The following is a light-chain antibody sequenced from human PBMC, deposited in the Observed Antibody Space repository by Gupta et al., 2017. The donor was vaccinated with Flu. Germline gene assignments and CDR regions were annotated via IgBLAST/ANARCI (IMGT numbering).Light chain of an antibody. CDR1: SSDVGRFNV. CDR2: EAR. CDR3: CSYAGSDLYA. Sequence: TSSDVGRFNVVSWYQQHPGKAPKLIIYEARKRPSGVSNRFSGAKSGNTASLTISGLQAEDEADYFCCSYAGSDLYAFGTGTAVTIL. J-gene: IGLJ1*01. V-gene: IGLV2-23*01.